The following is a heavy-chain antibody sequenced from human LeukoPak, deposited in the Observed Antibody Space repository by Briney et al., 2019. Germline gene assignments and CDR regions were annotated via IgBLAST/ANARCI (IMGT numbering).Heavy chain of an antibody. CDR3: AKSDGYGLIDY. CDR1: GASISGSGYY. D-gene: IGHD2-21*02. CDR2: IYHTGST. Sequence: SETLSLTCAVSGASISGSGYYWGWIRQPPGMELQWIGNIYHTGSTYYNASLQSRVTISTDTSKNQFCLRLNSVTAADTAMYYCAKSDGYGLIDYWGQGTLVTVSS. V-gene: IGHV4-39*01. J-gene: IGHJ4*02.